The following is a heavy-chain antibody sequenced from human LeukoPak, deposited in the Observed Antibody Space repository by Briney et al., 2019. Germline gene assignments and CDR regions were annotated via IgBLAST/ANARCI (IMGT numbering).Heavy chain of an antibody. J-gene: IGHJ4*02. CDR2: ISYDGSNK. V-gene: IGHV3-30*18. CDR1: GFTFSSYG. CDR3: AKDRDRGDYYDSLDY. Sequence: GRSLRLSCAASGFTFSSYGMHWVRQAPGKGLEWVAVISYDGSNKYYADSVKGRFTISRDNSKNTLYLQMNSLGAEDTAVYYCAKDRDRGDYYDSLDYWGQGTLVTVSS. D-gene: IGHD3-22*01.